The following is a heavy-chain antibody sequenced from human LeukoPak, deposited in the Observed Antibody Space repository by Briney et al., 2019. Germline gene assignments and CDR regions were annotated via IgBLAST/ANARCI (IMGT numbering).Heavy chain of an antibody. J-gene: IGHJ4*02. Sequence: ASVKVSCKVSGYTLTELSMHWVRQAPGKGLEWMGGFDPEDGETIYAQKFQGRVTMTEDTSTDTAYMELSSLRSEDTAVYYCATLVPYYDSSGYYFDYWGQGTLVTVSS. D-gene: IGHD3-22*01. CDR2: FDPEDGET. CDR3: ATLVPYYDSSGYYFDY. V-gene: IGHV1-24*01. CDR1: GYTLTELS.